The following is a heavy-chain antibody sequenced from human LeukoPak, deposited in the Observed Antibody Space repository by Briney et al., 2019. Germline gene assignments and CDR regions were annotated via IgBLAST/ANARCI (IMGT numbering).Heavy chain of an antibody. J-gene: IGHJ4*02. V-gene: IGHV1-2*02. CDR1: GYTFTGYY. CDR2: INPNSGGT. D-gene: IGHD6-6*01. CDR3: ARGSMESIARRLLPYY. Sequence: ASVKVSCKASGYTFTGYYMHWVRQAPGQGLEWMGWINPNSGGTNYAQKFQGRVTMTRDTSISTAYMELSRLRSDDTAVYYCARGSMESIARRLLPYYWGQGTLVTVSS.